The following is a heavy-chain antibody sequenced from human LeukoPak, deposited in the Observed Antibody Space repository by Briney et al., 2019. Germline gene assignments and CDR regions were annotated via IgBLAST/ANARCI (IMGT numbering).Heavy chain of an antibody. CDR1: GFTFSSYA. D-gene: IGHD4-23*01. J-gene: IGHJ4*02. Sequence: GGSLRLPCAASGFTFSSYAMSWARQARGKGLEWVSTISVRGDRTYFADSVKGQFTISRDNSQNTLYLQMNSRRVEDSAVYYGAKHGGNSYYYFDYWGQGTLVTVFS. V-gene: IGHV3-23*01. CDR2: ISVRGDRT. CDR3: AKHGGNSYYYFDY.